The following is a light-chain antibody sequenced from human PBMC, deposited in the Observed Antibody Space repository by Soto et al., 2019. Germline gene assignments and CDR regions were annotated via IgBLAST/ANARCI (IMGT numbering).Light chain of an antibody. Sequence: DIQMTQSPSSVSASVGDTVAITCRASQRISDWLAWYQQKPRQAPKLLIYAASTLESGVSSRFSGSGSGTDFTLTISSVQPEDFATYYCQQASSFPFTFGGGTTV. CDR3: QQASSFPFT. CDR1: QRISDW. CDR2: AAS. V-gene: IGKV1-12*01. J-gene: IGKJ4*01.